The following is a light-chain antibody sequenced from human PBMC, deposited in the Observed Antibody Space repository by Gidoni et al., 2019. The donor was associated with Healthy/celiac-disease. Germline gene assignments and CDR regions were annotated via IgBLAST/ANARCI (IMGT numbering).Light chain of an antibody. J-gene: IGKJ1*01. CDR1: QGISNS. V-gene: IGKV1-NL1*01. CDR3: PRYYSTPG. CDR2: AAS. Sequence: DIQMTQSPSPLSASVGDRVTITCRASQGISNSLAWYQQKPGKAPKLLLYAASRLESGVPSRFSGSGSGTYYTLTISSLQPEDFATYYCPRYYSTPGFGQGTKVEIK.